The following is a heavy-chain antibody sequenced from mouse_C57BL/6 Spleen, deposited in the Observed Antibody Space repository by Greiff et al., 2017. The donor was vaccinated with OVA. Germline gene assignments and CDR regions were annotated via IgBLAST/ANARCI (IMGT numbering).Heavy chain of an antibody. CDR3: ARRSTMVTYYALDY. V-gene: IGHV1-80*01. CDR1: GYAFSSYW. D-gene: IGHD2-2*01. CDR2: IYPGDGDT. Sequence: VQLQQSGAELVKPGASVKISCKASGYAFSSYWMNWVKQRPGQGLEWIGQIYPGDGDTNYNGKFKGKATLTADKSSSTAYMQLSSLTSEDSAVYFCARRSTMVTYYALDYWGQGTSVTVSS. J-gene: IGHJ4*01.